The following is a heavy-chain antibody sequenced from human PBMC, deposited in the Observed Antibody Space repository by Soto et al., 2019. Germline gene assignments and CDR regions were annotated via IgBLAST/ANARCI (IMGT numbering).Heavy chain of an antibody. CDR2: INHSGST. CDR1: GGSFSGYY. V-gene: IGHV4-34*01. CDR3: ARALRITGTTLSYYYYGMDV. Sequence: PSETLSLTCAVYGGSFSGYYWSWIRQPPGKGLEWIGEINHSGSTNYNPSLKSRVTISVDTSKNQFSLKLSSVTVADTAVYYCARALRITGTTLSYYYYGMDVWGQGTTVTVSS. D-gene: IGHD1-7*01. J-gene: IGHJ6*02.